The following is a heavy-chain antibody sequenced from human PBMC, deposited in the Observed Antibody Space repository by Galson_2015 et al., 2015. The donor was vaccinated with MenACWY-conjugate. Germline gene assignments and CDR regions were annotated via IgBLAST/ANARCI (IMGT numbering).Heavy chain of an antibody. D-gene: IGHD2-15*01. CDR3: VRGSIGWRGMDI. V-gene: IGHV3-74*03. CDR1: GFVFSDYC. Sequence: SLRLSCAASGFVFSDYCMHWVHQAPGKGLECVSRICAGGISIMYGDSVRGRFTISRDDAENTLYLQMDGLRADDTAVYFCVRGSIGWRGMDIWGQGTTVTVSS. CDR2: ICAGGISI. J-gene: IGHJ6*02.